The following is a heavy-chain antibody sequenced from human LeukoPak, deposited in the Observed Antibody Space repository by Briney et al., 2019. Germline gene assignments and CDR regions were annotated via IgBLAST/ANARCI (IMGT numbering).Heavy chain of an antibody. D-gene: IGHD1-26*01. CDR1: GFTFSQYA. Sequence: GGSLRLSCAASGFTFSQYAMTWVRQAPGRGLEWVSGISGSGGSTYYADSVKGRFTIFRDNSKNTVYMQMKSLRAEDTAVYYCARALRIYYYFDYWGQGTLVTVSS. CDR2: ISGSGGST. CDR3: ARALRIYYYFDY. V-gene: IGHV3-23*01. J-gene: IGHJ4*02.